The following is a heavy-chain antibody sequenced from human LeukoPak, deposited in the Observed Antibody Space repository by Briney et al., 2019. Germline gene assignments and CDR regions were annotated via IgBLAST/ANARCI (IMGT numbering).Heavy chain of an antibody. J-gene: IGHJ4*02. CDR3: ASQFRGYCSSTSCSRDDY. CDR2: ISGSGGST. CDR1: GFTFSSYA. D-gene: IGHD2-2*01. Sequence: GGSLRLSCAASGFTFSSYAMSWVRQAPGKGLEWVSAISGSGGSTYYADSVKGRFTISRDNSKNTLYLQMNSLRAEDTAVYYCASQFRGYCSSTSCSRDDYWGQGTLVTVSS. V-gene: IGHV3-23*01.